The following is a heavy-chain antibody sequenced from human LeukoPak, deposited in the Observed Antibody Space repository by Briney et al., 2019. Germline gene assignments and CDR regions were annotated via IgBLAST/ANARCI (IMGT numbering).Heavy chain of an antibody. CDR1: XXTFXXXF. CDR2: INPNNGDT. J-gene: IGHJ5*02. Sequence: SXXTFXXXFMHWVRQAPGQGLXWMGWINPNNGDTNYAQKFQGRVTVTRDTSISTAYMELSSLRSDDTAVYYCXXXXXXXXXXXDPWGXXTLVTVSS. V-gene: IGHV1-2*02. CDR3: XXXXXXXXXXXDP.